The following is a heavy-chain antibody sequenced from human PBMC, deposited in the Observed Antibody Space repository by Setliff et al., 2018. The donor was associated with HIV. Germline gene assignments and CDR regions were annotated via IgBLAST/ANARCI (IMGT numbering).Heavy chain of an antibody. CDR3: ARKGYCSSSGCPTPFDF. CDR1: GGSISSSSYY. D-gene: IGHD2-2*01. Sequence: SETLSLTCTVSGGSISSSSYYWDWIRQPPGKGLEWIGSVFYSGSTYYKPSLKSRVIISVDTSKNQFSLKLSSVTAADTAVYYCARKGYCSSSGCPTPFDFWGQGTLVTVSS. V-gene: IGHV4-39*07. CDR2: VFYSGST. J-gene: IGHJ4*02.